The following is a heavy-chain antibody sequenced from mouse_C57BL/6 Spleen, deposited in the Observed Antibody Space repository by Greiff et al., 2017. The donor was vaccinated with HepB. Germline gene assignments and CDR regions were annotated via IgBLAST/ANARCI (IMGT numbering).Heavy chain of an antibody. CDR2: IYPGGGYT. Sequence: QVQLQQSGAELVRPGPSVKMSCKASGYTFTNYWIGWAKQRPGHGLEWIGDIYPGGGYTNYNEKFKGKATLTADKSSSTAYMQFSSLTSEDSAIYYCARRYYGSPSYWYFDVWGTGTTVTVSS. V-gene: IGHV1-63*01. J-gene: IGHJ1*03. CDR1: GYTFTNYW. CDR3: ARRYYGSPSYWYFDV. D-gene: IGHD1-1*01.